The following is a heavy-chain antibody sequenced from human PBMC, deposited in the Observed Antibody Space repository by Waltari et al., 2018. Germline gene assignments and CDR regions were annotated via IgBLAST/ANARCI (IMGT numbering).Heavy chain of an antibody. Sequence: QVQLVQSGAEVKKPGASVKVSCKASGYTFTSYGISWVRQAPGQGLEWMGWISAYNGNTNYAQKLQGRGTMTTDTSTSTAYMELRSLRSDDTAVYYCARERVPERDIVVVPAAPDYWGQGTLVTVSS. V-gene: IGHV1-18*01. J-gene: IGHJ4*02. CDR1: GYTFTSYG. D-gene: IGHD2-2*01. CDR2: ISAYNGNT. CDR3: ARERVPERDIVVVPAAPDY.